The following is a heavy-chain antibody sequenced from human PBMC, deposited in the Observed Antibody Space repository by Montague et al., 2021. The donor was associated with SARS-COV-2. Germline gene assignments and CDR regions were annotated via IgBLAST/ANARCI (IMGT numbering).Heavy chain of an antibody. CDR2: IYYRGST. J-gene: IGHJ5*02. CDR3: ATHGCSSGRHRCGFDP. V-gene: IGHV4-59*08. D-gene: IGHD6-19*01. Sequence: SETLSLTCTVSDVALSSYYWSCMRQPPGKGLVWFVYIYYRGSTTYNPSLKSRVTISVHTSSNQFSRQLSSVTAADTAAYYCATHGCSSGRHRCGFDPWGQGTLVTVSS. CDR1: DVALSSYY.